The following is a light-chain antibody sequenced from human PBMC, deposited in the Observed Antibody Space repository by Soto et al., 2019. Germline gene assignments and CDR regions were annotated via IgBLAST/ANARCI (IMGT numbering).Light chain of an antibody. CDR3: MIWSSNDYWV. CDR1: SDINVGGYN. V-gene: IGLV5-37*01. Sequence: QLVLTQPPSSSASPGESARLTCTLPSDINVGGYNIYWYQQKPGSPPRYLLYYYSDSDKGQGSGVPSRFSGSKDASANTGILLISGLQSEDEADYYCMIWSSNDYWVFGGGTKLTVL. J-gene: IGLJ3*02. CDR2: YYSDSDK.